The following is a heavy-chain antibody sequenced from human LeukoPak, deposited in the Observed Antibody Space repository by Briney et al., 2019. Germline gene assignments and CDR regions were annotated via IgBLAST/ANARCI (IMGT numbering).Heavy chain of an antibody. J-gene: IGHJ6*03. CDR2: INPNSGGT. V-gene: IGHV1-2*02. CDR3: ARDPGYSYGRYNYMDV. CDR1: GYTLIDYY. D-gene: IGHD5-18*01. Sequence: VKVSCKASGYTLIDYYMHWVRQAPGQGLEWMGWINPNSGGTNYALKFQGRVTMTRDTSISTAYMELSRLRSDDTAVYYCARDPGYSYGRYNYMDVWGKGTTVTVSS.